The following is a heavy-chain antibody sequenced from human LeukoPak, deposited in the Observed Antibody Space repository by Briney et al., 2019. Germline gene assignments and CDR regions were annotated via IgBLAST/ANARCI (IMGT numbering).Heavy chain of an antibody. V-gene: IGHV3-23*01. D-gene: IGHD3-3*01. CDR2: ISGSGGST. Sequence: TGGSLRLSCAASGFTFSSHAMSWVRQAPGKGLEWVSAISGSGGSTYYADSVKGRFTISRDNSKNTLYLQMNSLRAEDTAVYYCAKRFRFLEWECSSYYYYGMDVWGQGTTVTVSS. CDR1: GFTFSSHA. J-gene: IGHJ6*02. CDR3: AKRFRFLEWECSSYYYYGMDV.